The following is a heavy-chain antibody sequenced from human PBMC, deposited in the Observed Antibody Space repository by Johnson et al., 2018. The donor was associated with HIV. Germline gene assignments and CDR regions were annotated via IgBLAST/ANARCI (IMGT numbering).Heavy chain of an antibody. CDR1: GFTFSSYG. Sequence: QMLLVESGGGVVQPGGSLRLSCAASGFTFSSYGMHWVRQLPGKGLEWVAVIWYDGSNKYYTDSVKGRFTISRDNSKNTLYLQMNSLRAEDTAVYYCGRDRPIAPFDIWGQGTMVTVSS. V-gene: IGHV3-30*19. J-gene: IGHJ3*02. CDR2: IWYDGSNK. D-gene: IGHD3-22*01. CDR3: GRDRPIAPFDI.